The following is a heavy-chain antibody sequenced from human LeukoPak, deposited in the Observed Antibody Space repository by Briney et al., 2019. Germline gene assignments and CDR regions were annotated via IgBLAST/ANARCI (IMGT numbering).Heavy chain of an antibody. V-gene: IGHV1-2*06. Sequence: ASVKVSCKASGYTFTGYYMHWVRQAPGQGLEWMGRINPNSGGTNYAQKFQGRVTMTRDTSISTAYMELSRLRSDDTAVYYCARDGDFWSGYYPYYYGMGVWGQGTTVTVSS. D-gene: IGHD3-3*01. J-gene: IGHJ6*02. CDR3: ARDGDFWSGYYPYYYGMGV. CDR2: INPNSGGT. CDR1: GYTFTGYY.